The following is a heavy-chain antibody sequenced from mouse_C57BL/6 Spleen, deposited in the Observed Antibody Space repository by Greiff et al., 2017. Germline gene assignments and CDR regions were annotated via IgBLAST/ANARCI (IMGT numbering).Heavy chain of an antibody. V-gene: IGHV14-4*01. Sequence: EVQLQQSGAELVRPGASVKLSCTASGFNIKDDYMHWVKQRPEPGLEWIGWIDPENGDPESASKFQGKATITADTSSNKAYLQLSSLTSENTAVYYCTTASTVVAYYFDYWGQGTTLTVSS. D-gene: IGHD1-1*01. CDR2: IDPENGDP. CDR1: GFNIKDDY. CDR3: TTASTVVAYYFDY. J-gene: IGHJ2*01.